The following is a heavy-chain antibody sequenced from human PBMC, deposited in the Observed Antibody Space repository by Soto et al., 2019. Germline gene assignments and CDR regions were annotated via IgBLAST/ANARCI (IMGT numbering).Heavy chain of an antibody. CDR1: GFTFSDFA. V-gene: IGHV3-30*18. Sequence: QVQLVESVGGVVQPGRSLRLSCAASGFTFSDFAMHWVRQAPGKGLEWVAVISDDGSNEHYGGSVKGRFTISRDNSKNTLNLEVNSLRPEDTAVYYWANDRHAMVYDVAMWCQGTMVTVSS. D-gene: IGHD5-18*01. CDR3: ANDRHAMVYDVAM. CDR2: ISDDGSNE. J-gene: IGHJ3*02.